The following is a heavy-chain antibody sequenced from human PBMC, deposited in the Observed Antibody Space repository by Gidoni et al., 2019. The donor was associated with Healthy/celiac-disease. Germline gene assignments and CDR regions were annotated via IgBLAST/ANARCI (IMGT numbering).Heavy chain of an antibody. CDR1: GFTFRSPA. CDR3: AAATTTTTFNNHGMDV. V-gene: IGHV1-58*01. D-gene: IGHD1-1*01. CDR2: VVVGSGNT. J-gene: IGHJ6*02. Sequence: QMQLVQSGPEVQKPGTSVKVCCKAAGFTFRSPAVQWVRQARGQRLAWIGWVVVGSGNTKYAQKVQERVTITRDMSTSTAYMERSSLRSEDTAVYYCAAATTTTTFNNHGMDVWGQGTTVTVSS.